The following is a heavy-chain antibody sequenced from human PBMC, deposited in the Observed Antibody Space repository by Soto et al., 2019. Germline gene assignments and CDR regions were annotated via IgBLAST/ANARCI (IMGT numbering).Heavy chain of an antibody. V-gene: IGHV3-21*04. D-gene: IGHD4-17*01. CDR1: GFTFSSST. CDR2: ISSSSSYI. J-gene: IGHJ4*02. CDR3: AKGRLRTGFDY. Sequence: GGSLRLSCTGSGFTFSSSTMTWVRQGPGKGLECVSSISSSSSYIYFADSLKGRFTISRDNAKNSLYLQMNSLRAEDTAVYYCAKGRLRTGFDYWGQGTLVTVSS.